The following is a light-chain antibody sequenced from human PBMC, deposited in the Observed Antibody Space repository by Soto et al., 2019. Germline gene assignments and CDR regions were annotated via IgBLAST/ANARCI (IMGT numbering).Light chain of an antibody. CDR1: QSITNNF. CDR3: QQFDKLIT. V-gene: IGKV3D-20*01. J-gene: IGKJ4*01. CDR2: DAS. Sequence: DIVLTQSPATLSLSPGERATLSCGASQSITNNFLACYQQRPGLPPRLIFYDASNRAAGTPYRFSGSGSGTDFTLTISRLEHEDFEVYYYQQFDKLITFGGGTKVEI.